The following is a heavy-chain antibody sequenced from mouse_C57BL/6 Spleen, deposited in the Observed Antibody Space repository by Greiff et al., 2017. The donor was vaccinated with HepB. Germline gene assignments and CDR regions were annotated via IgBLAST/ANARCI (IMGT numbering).Heavy chain of an antibody. D-gene: IGHD4-1*01. CDR1: GFTFTDYY. Sequence: EVKLMESGGGLVQPGGSLSLSCAASGFTFTDYYMSWVRQPPGKALEWLGFIRNKANGYTTEYSASVKGRFTISRDNSQSILYLKMNALRAKDSATYYCARYNWDDAMDYWGQGTSVTVAS. V-gene: IGHV7-3*01. CDR3: ARYNWDDAMDY. CDR2: IRNKANGYTT. J-gene: IGHJ4*01.